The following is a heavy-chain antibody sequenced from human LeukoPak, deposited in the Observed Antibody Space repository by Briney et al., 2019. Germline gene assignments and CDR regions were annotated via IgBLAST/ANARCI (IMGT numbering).Heavy chain of an antibody. CDR2: IYHSGST. V-gene: IGHV4-38-2*02. J-gene: IGHJ5*02. CDR3: ARAHLRFLEWLPDNWFDP. D-gene: IGHD3-3*01. CDR1: GYSISSGYY. Sequence: PSETLSLTCTVSGYSISSGYYWGWIRQPPGKGLEWIGSIYHSGSTYYNPSLKSRVTISVDTSKNQFSLKLSSVTAADTAVYYCARAHLRFLEWLPDNWFDPWGQGTLVTVSS.